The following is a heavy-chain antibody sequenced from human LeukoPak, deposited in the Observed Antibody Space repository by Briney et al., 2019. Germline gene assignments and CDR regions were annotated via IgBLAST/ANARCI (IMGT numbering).Heavy chain of an antibody. V-gene: IGHV3-23*01. CDR3: AKVHTNSGTGFDC. Sequence: GGSLRLSCAASGLTFSNYGMSWVRQAPGKGLEWVSGISGSGGTTYYADSVKGRFTISRDNSKNTVYLQMNTLRVEDAAVYYCAKVHTNSGTGFDCWGQGTLVTVSS. J-gene: IGHJ4*02. CDR1: GLTFSNYG. D-gene: IGHD4-23*01. CDR2: ISGSGGTT.